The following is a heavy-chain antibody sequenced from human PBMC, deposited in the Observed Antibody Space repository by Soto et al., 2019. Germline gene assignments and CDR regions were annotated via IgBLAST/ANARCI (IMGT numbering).Heavy chain of an antibody. D-gene: IGHD2-8*01. V-gene: IGHV3-33*01. Sequence: LRLSCAASGFTFSSYGMHWVRQAPGKGLEWVAVIWYDGSNKYYADSVKGRFTISRDNSKNTLYLQMNSLRAEDTAVYYCARDVYCTNGVCYVPYYYGMDVWGQGTTVTV. CDR2: IWYDGSNK. CDR3: ARDVYCTNGVCYVPYYYGMDV. CDR1: GFTFSSYG. J-gene: IGHJ6*02.